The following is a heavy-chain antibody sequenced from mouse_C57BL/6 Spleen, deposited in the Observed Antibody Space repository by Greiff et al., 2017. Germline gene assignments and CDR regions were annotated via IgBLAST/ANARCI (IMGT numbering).Heavy chain of an antibody. Sequence: EVKLQESGGDLVKPGGSLKLSCAASGFTFSSYGMSWVRQTPDKRLEWVATISSGGSYTYYPDSVKGRFTISRDNAKNTLYLQMSSLKSEDTAMYYCARGIYDGYHYAMDYWGQGTSVTVSS. D-gene: IGHD2-3*01. V-gene: IGHV5-6*01. CDR2: ISSGGSYT. J-gene: IGHJ4*01. CDR1: GFTFSSYG. CDR3: ARGIYDGYHYAMDY.